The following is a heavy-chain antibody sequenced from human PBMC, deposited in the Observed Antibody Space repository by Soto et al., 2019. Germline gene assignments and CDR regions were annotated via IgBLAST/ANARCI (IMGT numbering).Heavy chain of an antibody. CDR3: ARVTMVRGGSLFDY. V-gene: IGHV1-69*13. CDR1: GGTFSSYA. D-gene: IGHD3-10*01. CDR2: IIPIFGTA. Sequence: ASVKVSCKASGGTFSSYAISWVRQAPGQGLEWMGGIIPIFGTANYAQKFQGRVTITADESTSTAYMELSSLRSEDTAVYYCARVTMVRGGSLFDYWGQGTLVTVSS. J-gene: IGHJ4*02.